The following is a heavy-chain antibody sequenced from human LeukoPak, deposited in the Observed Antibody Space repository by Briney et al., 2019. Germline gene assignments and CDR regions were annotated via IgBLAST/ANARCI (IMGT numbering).Heavy chain of an antibody. V-gene: IGHV3-30*03. Sequence: GGSLRLSCAASGFTFSSYGMHWVRQAPGKGLEWAAVISYDGSNKYYADSVKGRFTISRDNSKNTLYLQMNSLRAEDTAVYYCARELAAQVRWFDPWSQGTLVTVSS. J-gene: IGHJ5*02. CDR3: ARELAAQVRWFDP. CDR1: GFTFSSYG. D-gene: IGHD6-6*01. CDR2: ISYDGSNK.